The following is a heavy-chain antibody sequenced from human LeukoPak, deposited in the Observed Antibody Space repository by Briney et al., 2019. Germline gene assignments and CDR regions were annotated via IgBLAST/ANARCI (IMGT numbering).Heavy chain of an antibody. V-gene: IGHV3-33*03. J-gene: IGHJ4*02. CDR2: IWFDGSNK. CDR1: GFTFSNYG. Sequence: GRSLRLSCAASGFTFSNYGKHWVRQAPGKGLEWVALIWFDGSNKDYADSVKGRFTISRDNSNNMLYLQMNSLRTEDTAVYYCAKQGYGSGTYVLDYWGQGTLVTVSS. CDR3: AKQGYGSGTYVLDY. D-gene: IGHD3-10*01.